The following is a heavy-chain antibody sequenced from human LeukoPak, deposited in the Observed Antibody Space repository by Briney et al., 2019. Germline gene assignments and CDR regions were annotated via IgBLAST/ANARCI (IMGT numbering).Heavy chain of an antibody. J-gene: IGHJ4*02. CDR2: IWYYGSNK. CDR3: ARAGIGNALDY. Sequence: GMSLRLSCAASGFTFSKYGMNWVRQAPGKGLEWVAIIWYYGSNKYFAESVMGRFTISKDNSKNTVYLQMNSLRIEDTAVYHCARAGIGNALDYWGPGTQVTVSS. V-gene: IGHV3-33*01. CDR1: GFTFSKYG. D-gene: IGHD2-2*01.